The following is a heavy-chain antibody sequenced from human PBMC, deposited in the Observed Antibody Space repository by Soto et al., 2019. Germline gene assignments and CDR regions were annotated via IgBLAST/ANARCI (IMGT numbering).Heavy chain of an antibody. J-gene: IGHJ4*02. Sequence: GGSLRLSCAASGFTFSTYAMSWVRQAPGKGLEWVSGISGSGDSTYYADSVKGRFTVSRDNSKNTLYLQMNSLRAEDTAVFYCAKERSSGWSFDYWGQGTLVTVSS. CDR2: ISGSGDST. CDR3: AKERSSGWSFDY. CDR1: GFTFSTYA. V-gene: IGHV3-23*01. D-gene: IGHD6-19*01.